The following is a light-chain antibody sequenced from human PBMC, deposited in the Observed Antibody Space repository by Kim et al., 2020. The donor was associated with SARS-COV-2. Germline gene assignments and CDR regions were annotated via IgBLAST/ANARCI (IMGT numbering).Light chain of an antibody. Sequence: SLSPGERATLSCRASQSISTYLAWYQQKPGQAPRLLSYDASNRATGIPARFSGSGSGTDFTLTISSLEPEDFAVYFCQQRSKWVTFGGGTKVDIK. CDR1: QSISTY. V-gene: IGKV3-11*01. CDR3: QQRSKWVT. CDR2: DAS. J-gene: IGKJ4*01.